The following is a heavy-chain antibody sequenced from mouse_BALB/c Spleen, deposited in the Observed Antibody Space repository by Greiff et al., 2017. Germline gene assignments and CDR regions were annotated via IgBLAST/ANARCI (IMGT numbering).Heavy chain of an antibody. V-gene: IGHV1-15*01. D-gene: IGHD4-1*01. CDR1: GYTFTDYE. CDR2: IDPETGGT. CDR3: TRSSWDGAWFAY. J-gene: IGHJ3*01. Sequence: VKLMESGAELVRPGASVTLSCKASGYTFTDYEMHWVKQTPVHGLEWIGAIDPETGGTAYNQKFKGKATLTADKSSSTAYMELRSLTSEDSAVYYCTRSSWDGAWFAYGGQGTLVTVSA.